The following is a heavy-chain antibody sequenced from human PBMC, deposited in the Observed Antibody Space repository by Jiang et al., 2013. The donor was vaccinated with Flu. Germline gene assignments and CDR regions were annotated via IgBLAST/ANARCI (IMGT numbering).Heavy chain of an antibody. V-gene: IGHV1-46*01. J-gene: IGHJ5*02. D-gene: IGHD2-21*01. Sequence: VQLVESGAEVKKPGASVKVSCKASGYTFTSYYMHWVRQAPGQGLEWMGIINPSGGSTSYAQKFQGRVTMTRDTSTSTVYMELSSLRSEDTAVYYCARGIVVVIAIGSWFDPWGQGTLVTVSS. CDR1: GYTFTSYY. CDR3: ARGIVVVIAIGSWFDP. CDR2: INPSGGST.